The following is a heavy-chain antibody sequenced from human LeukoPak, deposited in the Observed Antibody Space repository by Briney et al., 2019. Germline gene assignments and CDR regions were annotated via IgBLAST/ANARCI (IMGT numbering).Heavy chain of an antibody. CDR1: GFTFSSYA. V-gene: IGHV3-23*01. J-gene: IGHJ4*02. D-gene: IGHD2-8*01. CDR3: AKETQLIVNGYFDY. Sequence: PGGSLRLSCAASGFTFSSYAMSWVRQAPGKGLEWVSVISGGGGGTFYADSVKGRFTISRDNSKNTLHLQMNSLRAEDTAVYYCAKETQLIVNGYFDYWGQGTLVTVSS. CDR2: ISGGGGGT.